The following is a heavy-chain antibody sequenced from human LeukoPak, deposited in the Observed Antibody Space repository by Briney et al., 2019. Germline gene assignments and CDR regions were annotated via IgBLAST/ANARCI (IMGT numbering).Heavy chain of an antibody. J-gene: IGHJ6*03. CDR2: IYTSGST. D-gene: IGHD2-2*01. V-gene: IGHV4-4*07. Sequence: PSETPSLTCTVSGGSISSYYWSWIRQPAGKGLEWIGRIYTSGSTNYNPSLKSRVTMSVDTSKNQFSLKLSSVTAADTAVYYCARDSRYCSSTSCYSAYYYMDVWGKGTTVTISS. CDR3: ARDSRYCSSTSCYSAYYYMDV. CDR1: GGSISSYY.